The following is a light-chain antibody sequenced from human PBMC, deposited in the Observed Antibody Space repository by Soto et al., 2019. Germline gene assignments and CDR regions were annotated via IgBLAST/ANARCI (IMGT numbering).Light chain of an antibody. CDR1: SSDVGSYRF. Sequence: QSVLTQPASVSGSPGQSIIISCTGTSSDVGSYRFVSWYQQHPGKAPKLMIYDVSNRPLGVSNRFSGSKSGNTASLTISGLQAEDEADYYCNSYTSGSAVVFGGGTKVTVL. V-gene: IGLV2-14*03. CDR2: DVS. CDR3: NSYTSGSAVV. J-gene: IGLJ2*01.